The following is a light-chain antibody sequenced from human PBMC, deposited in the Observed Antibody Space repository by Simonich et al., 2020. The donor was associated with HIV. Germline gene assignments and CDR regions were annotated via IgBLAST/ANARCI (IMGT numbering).Light chain of an antibody. J-gene: IGKJ5*01. CDR1: QNIGRF. CDR2: AAS. Sequence: DIQMTQSPSSLSASVGDSVSITCRASQNIGRFLNWYHQKPGKAPKLLIYAASSLQSGVPLRFSGSGSGTDFTLTISSLQPEDFATYYCQQSYSTPQITFGQGTRLEIK. V-gene: IGKV1-39*01. CDR3: QQSYSTPQIT.